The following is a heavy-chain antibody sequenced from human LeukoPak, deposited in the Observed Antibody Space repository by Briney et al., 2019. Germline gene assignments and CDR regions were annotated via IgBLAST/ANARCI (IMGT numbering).Heavy chain of an antibody. Sequence: GESLKISCKGSGYSFTSYWIGWVRQMPGKGLEWMGIIYPGDSDTRYSPFFQGQVTISADKSISTAYLQWSSLKASDTAMYYCAITYYDFWSGYYSDTEFDYWGQGTLVTASS. CDR3: AITYYDFWSGYYSDTEFDY. D-gene: IGHD3-3*01. CDR2: IYPGDSDT. J-gene: IGHJ4*02. V-gene: IGHV5-51*01. CDR1: GYSFTSYW.